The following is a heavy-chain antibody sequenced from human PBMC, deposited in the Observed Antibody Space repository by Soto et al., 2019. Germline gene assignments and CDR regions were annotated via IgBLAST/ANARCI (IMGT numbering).Heavy chain of an antibody. CDR3: ARVVAAAGTSAFDY. Sequence: SETLSLTCAVSSGSISSSNWWSWVRQPPGKGLEWIGEIYHSGSTNYNPSLKSRVTISVDKSKNQFSLKLSSVTAADTALYYCARVVAAAGTSAFDYWGQGTRVTVSS. V-gene: IGHV4-4*02. D-gene: IGHD6-13*01. CDR2: IYHSGST. CDR1: SGSISSSNW. J-gene: IGHJ4*02.